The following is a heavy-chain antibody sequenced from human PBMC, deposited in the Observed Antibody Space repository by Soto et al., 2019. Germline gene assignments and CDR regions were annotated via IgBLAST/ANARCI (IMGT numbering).Heavy chain of an antibody. D-gene: IGHD1-1*01. J-gene: IGHJ4*02. V-gene: IGHV3-23*01. CDR1: GVTFSTYA. CDR3: AKNDAADGMDY. Sequence: EVQLLESGGGLVQPGGSLRLSCAASGVTFSTYAMSWVRQPPGKGLDWVSGISAGGGNTYYADSVKGRFTLSRDNAKSTRSLQTNSRRAEATALYYCAKNDAADGMDYWGQGTMVTVSS. CDR2: ISAGGGNT.